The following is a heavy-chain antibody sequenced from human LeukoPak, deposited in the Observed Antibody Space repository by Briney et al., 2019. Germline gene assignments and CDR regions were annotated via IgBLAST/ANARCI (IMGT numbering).Heavy chain of an antibody. Sequence: ASVNVSCKASGYTFTGYYIHWARQAPGQGLEWVGWINPKTGGTNYAQKFLDRVTMTPDMSTSTAYMELIRLRSRDTAVYFCARGSSKYVFGYYMDVWGKGTTIIVSS. CDR2: INPKTGGT. D-gene: IGHD4-11*01. CDR1: GYTFTGYY. CDR3: ARGSSKYVFGYYMDV. V-gene: IGHV1-2*02. J-gene: IGHJ6*03.